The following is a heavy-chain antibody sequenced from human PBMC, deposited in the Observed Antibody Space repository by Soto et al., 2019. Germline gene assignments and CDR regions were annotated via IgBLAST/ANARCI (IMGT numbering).Heavy chain of an antibody. J-gene: IGHJ6*02. CDR1: GYTFTSYG. D-gene: IGHD2-2*03. CDR3: ARVDIVLVPAATIPYYCDGMDV. V-gene: IGHV1-18*01. CDR2: ISAYNGNT. Sequence: ASVKVSCKASGYTFTSYGISWVRQAPGQGLEWMGWISAYNGNTNYAQKLQGRVTMTTDTSTSTAYMELRSLRSDDTAVYYCARVDIVLVPAATIPYYCDGMDVWSRGTTVTVSS.